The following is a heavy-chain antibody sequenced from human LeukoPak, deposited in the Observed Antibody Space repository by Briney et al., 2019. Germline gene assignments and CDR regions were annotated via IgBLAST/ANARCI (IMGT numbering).Heavy chain of an antibody. V-gene: IGHV1-2*02. Sequence: ASVKVSCKASGYTFTGYYMHWVRQAPGKGLEWMGWINPNSGGTNYAQKFQGRVTMTRDTSISTAYMELSRLRSDDTAVYYCARGSYYDSSGQPAGIWGQGTMVTVSS. CDR1: GYTFTGYY. CDR3: ARGSYYDSSGQPAGI. D-gene: IGHD3-22*01. CDR2: INPNSGGT. J-gene: IGHJ3*02.